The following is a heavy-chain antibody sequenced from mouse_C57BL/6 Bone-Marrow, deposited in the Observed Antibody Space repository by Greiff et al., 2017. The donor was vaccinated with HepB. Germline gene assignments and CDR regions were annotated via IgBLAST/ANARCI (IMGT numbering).Heavy chain of an antibody. CDR1: GFTFTDYY. V-gene: IGHV7-3*01. Sequence: DVQLVESGGGLVQPGGSLSLSCAASGFTFTDYYMSWVRQPPGKALEWLGFIRNKANGYTTEYSASVKGRFTISRDNSQSILYLQMNALRAEDSATYYCARYRITTAMDYWGQGTSVTVSS. CDR2: IRNKANGYTT. J-gene: IGHJ4*01. CDR3: ARYRITTAMDY. D-gene: IGHD1-2*01.